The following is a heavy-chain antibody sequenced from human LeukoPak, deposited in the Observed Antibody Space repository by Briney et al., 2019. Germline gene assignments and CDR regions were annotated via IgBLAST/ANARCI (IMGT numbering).Heavy chain of an antibody. Sequence: GASVKVSCKASGYSFTNYGFSWVRQARGQGLECMGWISAYDGNTNYARILQGRVTMTTDTSTSTAYMELRSLRSDDTAVYYCARAIVVVPPTIRDYFYYYYMDVWGKGTTVTVSS. CDR2: ISAYDGNT. CDR3: ARAIVVVPPTIRDYFYYYYMDV. CDR1: GYSFTNYG. J-gene: IGHJ6*03. V-gene: IGHV1-18*01. D-gene: IGHD2-2*01.